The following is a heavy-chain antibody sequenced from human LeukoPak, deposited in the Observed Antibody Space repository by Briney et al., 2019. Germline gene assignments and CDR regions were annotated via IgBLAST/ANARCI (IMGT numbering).Heavy chain of an antibody. Sequence: SGGSLRLSCAASGFTFDDYAMHWVRQAPGKGLEWVSLISWDGGSTYYADSVKGRFTISRDNSKNSLYLQMNSLRAEDTALYYCAKDIGGNYYYYMDVWGKGTTVTDSS. V-gene: IGHV3-43D*03. D-gene: IGHD1-1*01. CDR2: ISWDGGST. CDR1: GFTFDDYA. J-gene: IGHJ6*03. CDR3: AKDIGGNYYYYMDV.